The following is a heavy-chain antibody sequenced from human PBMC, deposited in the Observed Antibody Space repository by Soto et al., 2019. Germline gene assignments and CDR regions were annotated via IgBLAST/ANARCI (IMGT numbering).Heavy chain of an antibody. CDR2: ITGSGSGT. D-gene: IGHD5-18*01. J-gene: IGHJ6*02. Sequence: PGGSLRLSGAASGFMFSNYAMGCVRQAPGRGLEWVSAITGSGSGTYYADSVKGLITVSRDNAKNTRSLHRRGRRAEDAAIFVCAKWDTHGIIPPTIEGKYYYYDMNVWGQGTRVTTSS. CDR1: GFMFSNYA. V-gene: IGHV3-23*01. CDR3: AKWDTHGIIPPTIEGKYYYYDMNV.